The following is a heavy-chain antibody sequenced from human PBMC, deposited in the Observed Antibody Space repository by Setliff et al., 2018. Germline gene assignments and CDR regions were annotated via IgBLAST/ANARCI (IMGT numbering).Heavy chain of an antibody. Sequence: ESLKISCKASGYIFTNYWIGWVRQMPGKGLEWMGVIYPGDSDTRYSPSFQGQVTISADKSINTAYLQWGSLKASDTAIYYCTRHEDRNKCTSSSCYRENDAFDVWGQGAMVTVSS. J-gene: IGHJ3*01. D-gene: IGHD2-2*01. CDR2: IYPGDSDT. CDR1: GYIFTNYW. CDR3: TRHEDRNKCTSSSCYRENDAFDV. V-gene: IGHV5-51*01.